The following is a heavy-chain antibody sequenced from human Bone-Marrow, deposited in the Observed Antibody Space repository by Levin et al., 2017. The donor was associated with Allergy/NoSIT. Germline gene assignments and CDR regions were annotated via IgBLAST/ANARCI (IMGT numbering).Heavy chain of an antibody. CDR2: IYYSGST. J-gene: IGHJ4*02. Sequence: SQTLSLTCSVSGASITTGGSYWTWIRQLPGKGLEWIGYIYYSGSTHYNPSLESRVIISVDTSNNRFSLKLTSVTAADTAVYYCARDRWGFDGSEYYYGSLDHWGQGILVTVSS. CDR1: GASITTGGSY. CDR3: ARDRWGFDGSEYYYGSLDH. D-gene: IGHD3-10*01. V-gene: IGHV4-31*03.